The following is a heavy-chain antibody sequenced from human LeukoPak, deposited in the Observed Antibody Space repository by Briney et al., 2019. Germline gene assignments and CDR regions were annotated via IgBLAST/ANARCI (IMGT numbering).Heavy chain of an antibody. CDR3: ARFRIAAAAYYGMDV. CDR1: GGSISSYY. D-gene: IGHD6-13*01. J-gene: IGHJ6*02. V-gene: IGHV4-59*08. CDR2: IYYCGST. Sequence: SETLSLTCTVSGGSISSYYWSWIRQPPGKGLEWIGYIYYCGSTNYNPSLKSRVTISLDTSKNQFSLKLSSVTAADTAVYYCARFRIAAAAYYGMDVWGQGTTVTVSS.